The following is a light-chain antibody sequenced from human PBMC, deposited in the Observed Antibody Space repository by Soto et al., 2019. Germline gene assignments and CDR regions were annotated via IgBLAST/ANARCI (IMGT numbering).Light chain of an antibody. Sequence: DIQLTQPPSSLSASVGDRLTITCRASQTTSSYLNWYQQKPGKGPKLLIYDASSLQSGVPSRFSGSGSGTDFTLTISNLQPEDFATYYCQQSYSVPITFGQGTRLEI. CDR1: QTTSSY. J-gene: IGKJ5*01. CDR2: DAS. CDR3: QQSYSVPIT. V-gene: IGKV1-39*01.